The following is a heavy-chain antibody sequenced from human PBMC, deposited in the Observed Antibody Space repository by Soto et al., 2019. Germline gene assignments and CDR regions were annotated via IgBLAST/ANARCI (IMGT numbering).Heavy chain of an antibody. J-gene: IGHJ6*02. CDR3: ARGYCSTTSCYSVSYGMDV. CDR1: AGSISSGFYY. Sequence: QVQLQESGPGLVKPSQTLSLTCTVSAGSISSGFYYWSWIRQHPGKGLEWIGYIYSTGSTYYNPSLRSHVSISVDTSHKQFSLKQTSVTAADTAVYYCARGYCSTTSCYSVSYGMDVWGQGTTVTVSS. D-gene: IGHD2-2*02. CDR2: IYSTGST. V-gene: IGHV4-31*01.